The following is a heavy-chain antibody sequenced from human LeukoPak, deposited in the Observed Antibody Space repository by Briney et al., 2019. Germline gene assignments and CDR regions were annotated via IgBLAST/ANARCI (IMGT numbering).Heavy chain of an antibody. CDR3: ARRSSIAVAGAFDY. CDR2: ISGSGDST. CDR1: GFTFDDYA. V-gene: IGHV3-23*01. Sequence: GRSLRLSCAASGFTFDDYARHWVRQAPGKGLEWVSGISGSGDSTYYADSVKGRFTISRDNSKNTLYLQMNSLRAEDTAVYYCARRSSIAVAGAFDYWGQGTLVTVSS. J-gene: IGHJ4*02. D-gene: IGHD6-19*01.